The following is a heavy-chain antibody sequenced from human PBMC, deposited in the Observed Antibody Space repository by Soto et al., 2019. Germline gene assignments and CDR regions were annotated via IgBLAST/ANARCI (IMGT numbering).Heavy chain of an antibody. CDR1: GGSISSYY. Sequence: QVQLQESGPGLVKPSETLSLTCTVSGGSISSYYWSWIRQPPGKGLEWIGYIYYSGSTNYNPSLKSRVTISVDTSKNQFSLKLSSVTAADTAVYYCARVSNYDQDYYYYYYMDVWGKGTTVTVSS. CDR2: IYYSGST. D-gene: IGHD4-4*01. V-gene: IGHV4-59*01. CDR3: ARVSNYDQDYYYYYYMDV. J-gene: IGHJ6*03.